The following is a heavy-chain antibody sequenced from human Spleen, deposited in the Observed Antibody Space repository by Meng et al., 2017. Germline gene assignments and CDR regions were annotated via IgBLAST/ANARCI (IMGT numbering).Heavy chain of an antibody. J-gene: IGHJ5*02. V-gene: IGHV3-30*04. Sequence: GESLKISCAASGFTFSSYEMSWVRQAPGKGLEWVALISDDGFNKYYADSVKGRFTISRDNSKNTLSLQMNSLRAEDTALYYCARDAYYYGSGRDNWFDPWGQGTLVTVSS. CDR3: ARDAYYYGSGRDNWFDP. CDR2: ISDDGFNK. D-gene: IGHD3-10*01. CDR1: GFTFSSYE.